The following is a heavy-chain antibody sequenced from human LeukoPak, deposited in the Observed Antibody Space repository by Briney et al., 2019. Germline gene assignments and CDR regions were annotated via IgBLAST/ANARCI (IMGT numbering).Heavy chain of an antibody. CDR2: ITSNGGST. J-gene: IGHJ3*02. Sequence: GGSLRLSCSASGFTFSSYVMHWVRQAPGKGLEYVSTITSNGGSTYYADSVKGRFTVSRDNSKNTLYLQMNSLRAEDTALYYCARLGVGATRDAFDIWGQGTMVTVSS. V-gene: IGHV3-64*04. CDR3: ARLGVGATRDAFDI. CDR1: GFTFSSYV. D-gene: IGHD1-26*01.